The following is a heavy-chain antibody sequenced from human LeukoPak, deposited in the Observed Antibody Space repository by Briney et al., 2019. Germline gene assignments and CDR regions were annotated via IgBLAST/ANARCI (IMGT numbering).Heavy chain of an antibody. Sequence: GGSLRLSCAASGFSFSSYAVTWVRQAPGKGLEWVSVINDSGGSTYYADSVKGRFTISRDNSKNTLWLQMNSLRAEDTAVYYCAKKSVGTFQGGAFDIWGQGTMVTVSS. J-gene: IGHJ3*02. D-gene: IGHD1-26*01. CDR1: GFSFSSYA. CDR2: INDSGGST. CDR3: AKKSVGTFQGGAFDI. V-gene: IGHV3-23*01.